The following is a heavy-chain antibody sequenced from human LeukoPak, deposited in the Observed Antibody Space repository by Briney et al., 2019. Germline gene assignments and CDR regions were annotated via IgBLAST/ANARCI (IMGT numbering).Heavy chain of an antibody. CDR3: AKASGHYYFDH. Sequence: GGSLRLSCAAPGFTFSSYAMSWVRQAPGKGLEWVSSISSSGGSAYNADSVKGRFTISRDNSKNTLYLQMNSLRAEDTAVYYCAKASGHYYFDHWGQGTLVTVSS. CDR2: ISSSGGSA. CDR1: GFTFSSYA. D-gene: IGHD6-19*01. V-gene: IGHV3-23*01. J-gene: IGHJ4*02.